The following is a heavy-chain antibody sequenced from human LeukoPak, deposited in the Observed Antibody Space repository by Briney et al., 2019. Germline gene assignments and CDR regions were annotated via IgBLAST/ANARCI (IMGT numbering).Heavy chain of an antibody. D-gene: IGHD4-17*01. J-gene: IGHJ6*02. CDR2: INPSGGST. CDR3: ARSRGDYYDMDV. V-gene: IGHV1-46*01. Sequence: ASVTVSCKASGYTFTSYYMHWVRQAPGQGLEWMGIINPSGGSTSYAQKFQGRVTMTRDTSTSTVYTELSSLRSEDTAVYYCARSRGDYYDMDVWGQGTTVTVSS. CDR1: GYTFTSYY.